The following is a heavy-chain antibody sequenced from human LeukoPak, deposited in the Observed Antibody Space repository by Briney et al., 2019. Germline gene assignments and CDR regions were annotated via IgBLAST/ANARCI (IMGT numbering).Heavy chain of an antibody. J-gene: IGHJ6*03. CDR2: IYSGGST. CDR1: GFTVSSNY. D-gene: IGHD3-10*01. V-gene: IGHV3-53*01. CDR3: ARILKDYYGSGSYYTLPLYYYYYMDV. Sequence: GGSLRLSCAASGFTVSSNYMSWVRQAPGKGLEWVSVIYSGGSTYYADSVKGRFTISRDNSKNTLYLQMNSLRAEDTAVYCCARILKDYYGSGSYYTLPLYYYYYMDVWGKGTTVTVSS.